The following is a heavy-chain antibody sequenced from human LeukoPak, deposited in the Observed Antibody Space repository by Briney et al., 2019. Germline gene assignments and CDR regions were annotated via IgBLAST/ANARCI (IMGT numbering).Heavy chain of an antibody. D-gene: IGHD3-22*01. Sequence: SETLSLTCTVSGGSISSGSYYWSWIRQPPGKGLEWIGYIYDSGSTNYNPSLKSRVTISVDTSKNQFSLKLSSVTAADTAVYYCACLTTADAFDIWGQGTMVTVSS. CDR2: IYDSGST. CDR3: ACLTTADAFDI. CDR1: GGSISSGSYY. J-gene: IGHJ3*02. V-gene: IGHV4-61*01.